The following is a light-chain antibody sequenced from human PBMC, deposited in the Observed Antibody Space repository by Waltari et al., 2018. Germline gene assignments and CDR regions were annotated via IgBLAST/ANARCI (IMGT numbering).Light chain of an antibody. V-gene: IGLV1-47*01. Sequence: QSVLTQPPSASGTPGQRVILSCSGSSSNIGSNHVYWYQQVPGTAPKLLIYKNNQRPSGVPDRFSGSKSGTSASLAISGLRSEDEADYYCAAWDDSLSGHVVFGGGTKLTAL. CDR1: SSNIGSNH. CDR2: KNN. J-gene: IGLJ2*01. CDR3: AAWDDSLSGHVV.